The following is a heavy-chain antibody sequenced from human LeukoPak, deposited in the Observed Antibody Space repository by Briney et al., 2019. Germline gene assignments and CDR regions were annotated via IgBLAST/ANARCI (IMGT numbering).Heavy chain of an antibody. D-gene: IGHD2-15*01. Sequence: GGSLRLSCAASGFTFSNYAMSWVRQAPGKGLEWVSSISGSGGDTWYADSVKGRFTISRDNSKNTLYLQMNSLRAKDTAVYYCARWDMERRWGQGTLVTVSS. CDR1: GFTFSNYA. V-gene: IGHV3-23*01. CDR2: ISGSGGDT. J-gene: IGHJ4*02. CDR3: ARWDMERR.